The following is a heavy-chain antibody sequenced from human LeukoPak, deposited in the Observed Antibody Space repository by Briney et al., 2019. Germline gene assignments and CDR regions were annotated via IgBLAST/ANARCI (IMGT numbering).Heavy chain of an antibody. CDR3: ARGYSSSWYYFDY. J-gene: IGHJ4*02. V-gene: IGHV4-39*07. CDR1: GGSIRSSYYY. Sequence: PSETLSLTCTVSGGSIRSSYYYWGWIRQPPGKGLEWIGSIYDSGSTYYNPSLKSRVTMAVDTSKNQFSLKLSSVTAADTAVYYCARGYSSSWYYFDYWGQGTLVTVTS. D-gene: IGHD6-13*01. CDR2: IYDSGST.